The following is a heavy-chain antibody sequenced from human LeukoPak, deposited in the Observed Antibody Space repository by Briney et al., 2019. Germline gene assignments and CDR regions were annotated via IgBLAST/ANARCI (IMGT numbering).Heavy chain of an antibody. D-gene: IGHD1-1*01. Sequence: SETLSLTRAVYVESFSRSYWSCIRHSPGKGRESIAEIYHRGDTKYNTSVTSRVAISVETSKNLFCLKVRSLSAADTAVYYCARGPTISETGYFDFWGQGTLVTVSS. CDR1: VESFSRSY. V-gene: IGHV4-34*01. CDR2: IYHRGDT. CDR3: ARGPTISETGYFDF. J-gene: IGHJ4*03.